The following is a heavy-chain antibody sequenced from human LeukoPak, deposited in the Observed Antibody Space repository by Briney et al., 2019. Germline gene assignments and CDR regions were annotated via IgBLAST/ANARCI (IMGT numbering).Heavy chain of an antibody. D-gene: IGHD3-22*01. J-gene: IGHJ4*02. CDR3: ARASGYYFFDY. CDR2: INHSGST. V-gene: IGHV4-34*09. Sequence: SETLSLTCAVYGGSFSGYFWSWIRQPPGKGLEWIGEINHSGSTNYNPSLKSRVTISVDTSKNQFSLKLSSVTAADTAVYYCARASGYYFFDYWGQGTLVTVSS. CDR1: GGSFSGYF.